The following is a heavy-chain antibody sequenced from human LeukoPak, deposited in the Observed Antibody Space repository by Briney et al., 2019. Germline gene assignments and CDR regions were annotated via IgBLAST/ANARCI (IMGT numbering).Heavy chain of an antibody. V-gene: IGHV1-2*02. J-gene: IGHJ4*02. CDR1: GYTFTGYY. D-gene: IGHD3-3*01. Sequence: ASVKVSCKASGYTFTGYYMHWVRQAPGQGLEWMGWINPNSGGTNYAQKFQGRVTMTRDTSISTAYMELSRLRSDDTAVYYCARGDFTIFGVVIFDYWGQGTLVTVSS. CDR2: INPNSGGT. CDR3: ARGDFTIFGVVIFDY.